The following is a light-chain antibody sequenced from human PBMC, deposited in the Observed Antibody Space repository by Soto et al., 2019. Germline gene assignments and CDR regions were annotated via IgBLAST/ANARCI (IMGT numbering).Light chain of an antibody. CDR2: EGS. J-gene: IGLJ2*01. CDR3: CSYAGSSTPV. CDR1: SSDVGSYNL. Sequence: QSVLTQPASVSGSPGQSITISCTGTSSDVGSYNLVSWYQQHPGKAPKLMIYEGSKRPSGVSNRFSGSKSGNTASLTISGLQAEDEADYYCCSYAGSSTPVFGGGTKLTVI. V-gene: IGLV2-23*01.